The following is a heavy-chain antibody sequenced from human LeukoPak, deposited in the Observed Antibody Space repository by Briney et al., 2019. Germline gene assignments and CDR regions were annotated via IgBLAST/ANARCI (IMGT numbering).Heavy chain of an antibody. Sequence: SETLSLTCAVSGGSISSSHWRSWVRPPPGKGLEWIGEIHHSGSTNYNPSLKSRVTISVDKFKNQFSLKLSSVTAADTAVYYCASKLTAVAGYFDCWGQGTLVTVSS. J-gene: IGHJ4*02. CDR2: IHHSGST. V-gene: IGHV4-4*02. CDR3: ASKLTAVAGYFDC. CDR1: GGSISSSHW. D-gene: IGHD6-19*01.